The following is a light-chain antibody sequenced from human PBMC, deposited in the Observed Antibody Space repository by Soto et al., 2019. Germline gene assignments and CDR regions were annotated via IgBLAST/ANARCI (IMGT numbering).Light chain of an antibody. J-gene: IGKJ4*01. V-gene: IGKV3-15*01. CDR3: QQYNSWPPLT. CDR2: GAS. Sequence: ELAMTHSPATLSVSPGERATLSCTASQSVSSNLAWYQQKPGQAPRLLIYGASTRATGIPARFSGSGSGTEFTLTISSLQSEDFAVYYCQQYNSWPPLTFGGGTKVDIK. CDR1: QSVSSN.